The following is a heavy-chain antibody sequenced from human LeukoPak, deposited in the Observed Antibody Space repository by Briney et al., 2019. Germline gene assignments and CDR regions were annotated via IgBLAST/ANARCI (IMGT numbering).Heavy chain of an antibody. CDR1: GFTFSSYS. Sequence: QTGGSLRLSCAASGFTFSSYSMHWVRQAPGKGLEWVANILYDGSHEFYADSVKGRFTISRDNSKNTLYLQINSLKTEDTAVSFCAKEGRWLDSWGQGTLVTVSS. D-gene: IGHD4-23*01. J-gene: IGHJ4*02. V-gene: IGHV3-30*04. CDR3: AKEGRWLDS. CDR2: ILYDGSHE.